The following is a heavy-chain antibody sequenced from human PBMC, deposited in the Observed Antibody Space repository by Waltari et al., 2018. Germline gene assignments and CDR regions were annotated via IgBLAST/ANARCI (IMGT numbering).Heavy chain of an antibody. CDR2: SSWNSGSI. D-gene: IGHD6-19*01. CDR1: GFTFDDYA. Sequence: EVQLVESGGGLVQPGRSLRLSCAASGFTFDDYAMHWVRQAPGKGLEWVSGSSWNSGSIGYEDAVKGRFTISRDNAKNTLSLQLNSLRAEDTALYYCAKDIGARGAVAGTIDYWGQGTLVTVSS. V-gene: IGHV3-9*01. J-gene: IGHJ4*02. CDR3: AKDIGARGAVAGTIDY.